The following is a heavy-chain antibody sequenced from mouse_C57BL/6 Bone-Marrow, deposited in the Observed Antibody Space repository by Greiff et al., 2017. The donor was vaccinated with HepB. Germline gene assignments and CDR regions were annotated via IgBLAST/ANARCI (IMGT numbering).Heavy chain of an antibody. CDR3: ARGITTYFDY. CDR1: GFTFSDYG. D-gene: IGHD2-4*01. Sequence: EVKVVESGGGLVKPGGSLKLSCAASGFTFSDYGMHWVRQAPEKGLEWVAYISSGSSTIYYADTVKGRFTISRDNAKNTLFLQMTSLRSEDTAMYYCARGITTYFDYWGQGTTLTVSS. CDR2: ISSGSSTI. J-gene: IGHJ2*01. V-gene: IGHV5-17*01.